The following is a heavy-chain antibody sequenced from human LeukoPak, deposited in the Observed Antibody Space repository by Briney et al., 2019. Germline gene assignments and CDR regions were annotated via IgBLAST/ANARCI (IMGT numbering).Heavy chain of an antibody. CDR1: GFTFSSYG. D-gene: IGHD1-26*01. Sequence: GGPLRLSCAASGFTFSSYGMHWVRQAPGKGLEWVAVISYDGSNKYYADSVKGRFTISRDNSKNTLYLQMNSLRAEDTAVYYCANLVGAGFEDYWGQGTLVTVSS. V-gene: IGHV3-30*18. CDR3: ANLVGAGFEDY. CDR2: ISYDGSNK. J-gene: IGHJ4*02.